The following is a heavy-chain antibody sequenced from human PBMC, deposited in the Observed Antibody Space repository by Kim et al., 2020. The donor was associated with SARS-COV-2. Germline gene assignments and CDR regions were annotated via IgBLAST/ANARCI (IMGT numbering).Heavy chain of an antibody. CDR3: ARDYYGSGSYYNGDFDY. D-gene: IGHD3-10*01. V-gene: IGHV3-33*05. Sequence: GGSLRLSCAASGFTFSSYGMHWVRQAPGKGLEWVAVISYDGSNKYYADSVKGRFTISRDNSKNTLYLQMNSLRAEDTAVYYCARDYYGSGSYYNGDFDYWGQGTLVTVSS. J-gene: IGHJ4*02. CDR2: ISYDGSNK. CDR1: GFTFSSYG.